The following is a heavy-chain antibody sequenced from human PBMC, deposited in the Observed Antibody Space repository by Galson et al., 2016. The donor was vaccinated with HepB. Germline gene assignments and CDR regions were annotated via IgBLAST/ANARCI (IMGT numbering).Heavy chain of an antibody. D-gene: IGHD4-17*01. CDR2: ISVYNGKT. J-gene: IGHJ4*02. CDR3: ARGDYGDPY. Sequence: QSGAEVKKPGSSVKVSCKASGYTFTRYGLTWVRQAPGQGLEWMGWISVYNGKTEYAQKFQGRVTMTADTSTSTAYLELRSLQSDATAFYYCARGDYGDPYWGQGTLVTVSS. CDR1: GYTFTRYG. V-gene: IGHV1-18*01.